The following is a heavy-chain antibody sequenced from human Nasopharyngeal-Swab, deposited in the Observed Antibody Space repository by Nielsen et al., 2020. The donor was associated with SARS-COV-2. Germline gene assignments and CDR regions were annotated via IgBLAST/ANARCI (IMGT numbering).Heavy chain of an antibody. Sequence: GESLKISCKVSGYSFTSYWIGWVRQMPGKGLEWMGIIYPGDSDTRYSPSFQGLVTISADKSINTAYLQWSSLKASDTAMYYCARGLIAAAGIFDYWGQGTLVTVSS. CDR2: IYPGDSDT. CDR1: GYSFTSYW. V-gene: IGHV5-51*01. J-gene: IGHJ4*02. D-gene: IGHD6-13*01. CDR3: ARGLIAAAGIFDY.